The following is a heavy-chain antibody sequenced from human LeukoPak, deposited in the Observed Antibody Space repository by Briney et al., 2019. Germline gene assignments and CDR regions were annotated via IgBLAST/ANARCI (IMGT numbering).Heavy chain of an antibody. CDR3: ARSGAGWFDY. V-gene: IGHV3-53*01. J-gene: IGHJ4*02. CDR2: IYADGST. D-gene: IGHD6-19*01. Sequence: PGGSLRLSCAASGFAVSTNFMSWVRQAPGKRLEWVSVIYADGSTYYADSVKGRFTISRDNSKNTLYLQMNSLRAEDTAVYYCARSGAGWFDYWGQGTLVTVSS. CDR1: GFAVSTNF.